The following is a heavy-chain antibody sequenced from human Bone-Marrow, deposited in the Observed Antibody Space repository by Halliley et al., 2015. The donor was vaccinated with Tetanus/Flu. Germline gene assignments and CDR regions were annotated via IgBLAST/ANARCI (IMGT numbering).Heavy chain of an antibody. CDR1: GYTFTSYG. CDR3: ARDRRGVSVAGSPGNSFDP. CDR2: ISPYNGAT. J-gene: IGHJ5*02. Sequence: QVQLVQSGGEVKKPGASVRVSCKASGYTFTSYGINWVRQAPGQGLEWMGWISPYNGATNYAQNFQGRVTMTTDTSTNSASMDLRSLTSDDTAVYYCARDRRGVSVAGSPGNSFDPWGQGTLVTVSS. V-gene: IGHV1-18*04. D-gene: IGHD6-19*01.